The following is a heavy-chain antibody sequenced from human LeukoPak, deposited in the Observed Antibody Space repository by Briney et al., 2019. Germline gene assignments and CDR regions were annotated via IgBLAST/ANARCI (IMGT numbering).Heavy chain of an antibody. CDR3: ARALITMVWGVKGLPDY. D-gene: IGHD3-10*01. V-gene: IGHV1-18*01. Sequence: GASVKVSCKASGYTFTSYGISWVRQAPGQGLEWMGWISAYNGNTNYAQKLQGRVTMTTDTSTSTAYMELRSLRSDDTAVYYCARALITMVWGVKGLPDYWGQGTLVTVSS. CDR2: ISAYNGNT. J-gene: IGHJ4*02. CDR1: GYTFTSYG.